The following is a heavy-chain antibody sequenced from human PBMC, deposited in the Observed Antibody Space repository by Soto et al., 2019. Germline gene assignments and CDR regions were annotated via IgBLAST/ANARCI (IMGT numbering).Heavy chain of an antibody. Sequence: ASVKVSCKASGYTFTGYYMHWLRQAPGQGLEWMGWINPNSGGTNYAQKFQGWVTMTRDTSISTAYMELSRLRSDDTAVYYCARGSYCSGGSCYSPDFGYWGQGTLVTVSS. CDR3: ARGSYCSGGSCYSPDFGY. CDR1: GYTFTGYY. J-gene: IGHJ4*02. D-gene: IGHD2-15*01. V-gene: IGHV1-2*04. CDR2: INPNSGGT.